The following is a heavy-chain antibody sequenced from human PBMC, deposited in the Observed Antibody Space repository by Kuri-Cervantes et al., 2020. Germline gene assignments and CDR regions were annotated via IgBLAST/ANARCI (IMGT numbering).Heavy chain of an antibody. CDR3: ARGLAPTTVVTPSEFDY. Sequence: ASVKVSCKASGYTLTELFMHWVRQAPGKGLEWMGGFDPEDGETIYAQKFQGRVTMTEDTSTDTAYMELRSLRPDDTAVSYCARGLAPTTVVTPSEFDYWGQGTLVTVSS. D-gene: IGHD4-23*01. J-gene: IGHJ4*02. V-gene: IGHV1-24*01. CDR1: GYTLTELF. CDR2: FDPEDGET.